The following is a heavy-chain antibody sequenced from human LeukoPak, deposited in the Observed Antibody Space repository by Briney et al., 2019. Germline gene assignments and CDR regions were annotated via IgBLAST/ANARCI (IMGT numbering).Heavy chain of an antibody. CDR2: INWNGGTT. D-gene: IGHD1-26*01. Sequence: AGSLTLSCAASGFTFDDYGMSWVRQAPGKGLEWVSGINWNGGTTRYPDPVKGRSIISSANAKNSLYLQMTSLRAEDAALYHCARSYWGYWYFELWGAGTLGTVSS. J-gene: IGHJ2*01. CDR1: GFTFDDYG. CDR3: ARSYWGYWYFEL. V-gene: IGHV3-20*01.